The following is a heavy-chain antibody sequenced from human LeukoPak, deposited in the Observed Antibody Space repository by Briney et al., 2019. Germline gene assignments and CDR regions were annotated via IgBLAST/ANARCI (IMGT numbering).Heavy chain of an antibody. V-gene: IGHV4-4*02. CDR2: IYHSGST. D-gene: IGHD5-12*01. Sequence: PSGTLSLTCAVSGGSISSSNWWSWVRQPPGKGLEWIGEIYHSGSTNYNPSLKSRVTISVDKSKNQFSLKLSSVTAADTAVYYCARSGIVATIYFDYWGQGTLVTVSS. J-gene: IGHJ4*02. CDR3: ARSGIVATIYFDY. CDR1: GGSISSSNW.